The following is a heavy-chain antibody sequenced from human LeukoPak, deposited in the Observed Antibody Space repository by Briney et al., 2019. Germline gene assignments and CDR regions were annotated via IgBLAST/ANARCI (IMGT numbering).Heavy chain of an antibody. J-gene: IGHJ4*02. CDR1: GFTVSSNY. CDR3: ARDSDSNWKLD. V-gene: IGHV3-66*01. CDR2: IYSGGST. Sequence: GGSLRLSCAASGFTVSSNYMSWVRQAPGKGLEWVSVIYSGGSTYYADSVKGRFTNSRDNSKNTLYLQMNSLRAEDTAVYYCARDSDSNWKLDWGQGTLVTVSS. D-gene: IGHD1-1*01.